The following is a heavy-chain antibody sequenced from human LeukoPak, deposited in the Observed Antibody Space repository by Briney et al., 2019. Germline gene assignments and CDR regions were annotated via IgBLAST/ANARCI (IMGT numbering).Heavy chain of an antibody. D-gene: IGHD4-11*01. CDR1: GFTFSSYG. V-gene: IGHV3-30*03. CDR3: ARDYSNYGMDV. CDR2: ISYDGSNK. Sequence: GSLRLSCAASGFTFSSYGVHWVRQAPGKGLEWVAVISYDGSNKYYADSVKGRFTISRDNSKNTLYLQMNSLRAEDTAVYYCARDYSNYGMDVWGQGTTVTVSS. J-gene: IGHJ6*02.